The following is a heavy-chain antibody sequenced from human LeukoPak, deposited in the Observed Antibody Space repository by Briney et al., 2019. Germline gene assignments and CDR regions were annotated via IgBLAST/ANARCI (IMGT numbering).Heavy chain of an antibody. CDR3: ARDFRVGATSGTFDI. CDR2: MYYSGST. Sequence: PSETLSLTCTVSGGSISSYYWGWIRQPPGKGLEWIGSMYYSGSTYYNPSLKRRVIMSVDTSKNQFSLKLSSVTAADTAVYYCARDFRVGATSGTFDIWGQGTMVTVSS. D-gene: IGHD1-26*01. J-gene: IGHJ3*02. CDR1: GGSISSYY. V-gene: IGHV4-39*07.